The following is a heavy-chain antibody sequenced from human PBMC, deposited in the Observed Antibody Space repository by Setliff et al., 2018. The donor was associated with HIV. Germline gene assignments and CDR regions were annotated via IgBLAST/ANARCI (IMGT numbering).Heavy chain of an antibody. J-gene: IGHJ4*02. Sequence: ASVKVSCKASGYTFTSYYMHWVRQAPGQGLEWMGRINPSDGSTSYAQKFQGRVTMTRDSSTSTFYMDLSSLTSEDTAVYFCVRLLSVAATEDYWGQGTLVTASS. CDR1: GYTFTSYY. D-gene: IGHD6-13*01. V-gene: IGHV1-46*01. CDR2: INPSDGST. CDR3: VRLLSVAATEDY.